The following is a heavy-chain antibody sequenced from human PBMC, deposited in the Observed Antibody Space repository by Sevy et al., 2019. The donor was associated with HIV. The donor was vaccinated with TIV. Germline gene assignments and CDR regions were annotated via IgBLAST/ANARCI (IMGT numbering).Heavy chain of an antibody. CDR3: ARGGGNGWYYFDY. D-gene: IGHD6-19*01. CDR1: GGIFRTYG. J-gene: IGHJ4*02. V-gene: IGHV1-69*13. CDR2: IIPILGSV. Sequence: ASVKVSCKASGGIFRTYGISWVRQAPGQGLEWMGGIIPILGSVNYAQNFQGRVTITADESTQTAYMELSSLRSEDTAVYYCARGGGNGWYYFDYWGQETLVTVSS.